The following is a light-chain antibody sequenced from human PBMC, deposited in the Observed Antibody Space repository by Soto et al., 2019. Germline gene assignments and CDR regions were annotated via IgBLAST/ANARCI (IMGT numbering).Light chain of an antibody. Sequence: IPMTQSPSSLYASVGDKVPITSRTSQGINDYLNWYQMKPGEAPKLLIYAASALQSGIPSRFSGSASGTEFTLTITSLQPEDFATYYCQQSYNFPRTFGQGTKVDIK. CDR3: QQSYNFPRT. V-gene: IGKV1-39*01. J-gene: IGKJ1*01. CDR1: QGINDY. CDR2: AAS.